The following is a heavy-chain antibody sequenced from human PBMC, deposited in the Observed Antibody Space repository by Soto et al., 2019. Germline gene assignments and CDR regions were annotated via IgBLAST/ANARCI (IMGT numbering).Heavy chain of an antibody. CDR3: GTVSEPLTTRVCYAFDH. D-gene: IGHD2-8*01. CDR2: INPIFGRA. CDR1: GGTFSRYA. J-gene: IGHJ4*02. V-gene: IGHV1-69*13. Sequence: SLKLSRKASGGTFSRYALSWVRQSPRQGREWMGGINPIFGRANYAQKMQGRVTITSSASTGTAYMKLRSTRSEYTPGYCRGTVSEPLTTRVCYAFDHWGQGILVTVSS.